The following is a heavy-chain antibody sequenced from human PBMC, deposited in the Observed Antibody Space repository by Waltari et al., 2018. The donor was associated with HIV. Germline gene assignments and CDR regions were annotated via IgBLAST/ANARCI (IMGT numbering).Heavy chain of an antibody. J-gene: IGHJ6*02. CDR3: ARARYCSSTRCYTKGRRNSFYYYALDV. V-gene: IGHV4-34*01. CDR1: GGSFSGYY. Sequence: QVQLQQWGAGLLKPSETLSLTCAVYGGSFSGYYWSWIRQPPGKGLGWIGEINHRGSTNYNPSLNSRVIISVDTSMNQFSLKLSSGTAADTAVYYCARARYCSSTRCYTKGRRNSFYYYALDVWGQGTTVTVSS. D-gene: IGHD2-2*02. CDR2: INHRGST.